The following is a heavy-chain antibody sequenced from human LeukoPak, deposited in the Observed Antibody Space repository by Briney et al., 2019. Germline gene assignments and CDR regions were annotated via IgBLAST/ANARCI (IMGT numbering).Heavy chain of an antibody. J-gene: IGHJ6*02. Sequence: ASVKVSCKASGGTFSSYAISWVRQAPGQGLEWMGGIIPIFGTANYAQKFQGRVTITADESTSTAYMELSSLRSEDTAVYYCARASGSYASDYYYGRDVGAQGPTVTVSS. CDR3: ARASGSYASDYYYGRDV. CDR1: GGTFSSYA. D-gene: IGHD1-26*01. V-gene: IGHV1-69*13. CDR2: IIPIFGTA.